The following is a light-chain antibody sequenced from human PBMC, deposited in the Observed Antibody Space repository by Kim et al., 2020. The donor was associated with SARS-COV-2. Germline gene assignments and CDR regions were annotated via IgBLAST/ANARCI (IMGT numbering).Light chain of an antibody. CDR1: QSNSMW. CDR2: KVS. Sequence: SLSASVGDRVIITCRASQSNSMWLAWYQQKPGKAPKLLISKVSSLQSGVPSRFSGSGSGTQFTLTISSLQPDDFGTYYCQQYDNYFGQGTKLEI. J-gene: IGKJ2*01. CDR3: QQYDNY. V-gene: IGKV1-5*03.